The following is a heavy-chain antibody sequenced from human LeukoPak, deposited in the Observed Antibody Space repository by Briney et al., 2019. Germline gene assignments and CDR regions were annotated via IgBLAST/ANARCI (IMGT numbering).Heavy chain of an antibody. CDR3: ARDDPPHGDYNY. V-gene: IGHV4-4*08. CDR1: GGSISTYY. J-gene: IGHJ4*02. CDR2: SYNSGTT. D-gene: IGHD4-17*01. Sequence: SETLSLTCTVSGGSISTYYWSWIRQPPGKGLEWIGYSYNSGTTTPHPSLKSRVTISVDPSKNQFSLRLTSVTAADTAVYYCARDDPPHGDYNYWGQGTLVTVSS.